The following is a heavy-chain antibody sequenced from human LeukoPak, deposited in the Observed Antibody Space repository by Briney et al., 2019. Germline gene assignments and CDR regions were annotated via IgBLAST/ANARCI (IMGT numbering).Heavy chain of an antibody. V-gene: IGHV3-11*01. CDR2: ISSSGSTI. Sequence: PWGSLRRSCAASGFTFSDYYMSWIRQAPGKGLEWVSYISSSGSTIYYADSVKGRFTISRDNAKNSLYLQMNRLRAEDTAVYYCARKTNYYYYYMDVWGKGTTVTVSS. J-gene: IGHJ6*03. CDR3: ARKTNYYYYYMDV. CDR1: GFTFSDYY.